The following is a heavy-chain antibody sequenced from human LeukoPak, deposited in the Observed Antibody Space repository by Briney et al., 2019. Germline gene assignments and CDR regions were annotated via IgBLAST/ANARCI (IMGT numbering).Heavy chain of an antibody. J-gene: IGHJ5*02. Sequence: PGGSLRLSCAASGFTFSSYELYWVRQAPGKGLEWVANIKEDGGEKNYVDSVKGRFTISRDNARNSLHLQMNSLRAEDTAMYYCATYSRSSGWFDPRGQGTLVTVSS. CDR2: IKEDGGEK. D-gene: IGHD4-11*01. CDR3: ATYSRSSGWFDP. CDR1: GFTFSSYE. V-gene: IGHV3-7*01.